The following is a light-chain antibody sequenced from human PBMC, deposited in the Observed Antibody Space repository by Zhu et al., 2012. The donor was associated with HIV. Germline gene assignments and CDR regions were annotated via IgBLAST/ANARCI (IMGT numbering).Light chain of an antibody. CDR3: QQYGSSPYT. CDR2: DAS. J-gene: IGKJ2*01. Sequence: EIVLTQSPATLSLSPGERATLSCRASQSISHSYLAWYQQKAGQAPRVLIYDASKRAAGIPDRISGSGSVTDFTLTISRVEPEDFAVYFCQQYGSSPYTFGQGTKLE. V-gene: IGKV3-20*01. CDR1: QSISHSY.